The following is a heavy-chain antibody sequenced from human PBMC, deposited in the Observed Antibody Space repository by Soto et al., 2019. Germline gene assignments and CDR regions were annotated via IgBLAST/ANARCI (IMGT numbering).Heavy chain of an antibody. CDR1: GFTFSNAW. CDR2: IKSKTDGGTT. V-gene: IGHV3-15*01. D-gene: IGHD3-3*01. CDR3: TTERHDRFLEWLLFYYFDY. Sequence: GGSLRLSCAASGFTFSNAWMSWVRQAPGKGLEWVGRIKSKTDGGTTDYAEPVKGRFTISRDDSKNTLYLQMNSLKTEDTAVYYCTTERHDRFLEWLLFYYFDYWGQGTLVTVSS. J-gene: IGHJ4*02.